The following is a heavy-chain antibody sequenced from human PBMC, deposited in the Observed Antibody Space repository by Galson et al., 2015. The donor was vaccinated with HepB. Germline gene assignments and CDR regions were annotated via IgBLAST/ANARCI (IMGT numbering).Heavy chain of an antibody. CDR2: IRSKANSYAT. V-gene: IGHV3-73*01. D-gene: IGHD6-13*01. Sequence: SLRLSCAASGFTFSGSAMHWVRQASGKELEWVGRIRSKANSYATAYAASVKGRFTISRDNSKNTLYLQMNSLRAEDTAVYYCAKDLGSSRGYWGQGTLVTVSS. J-gene: IGHJ4*02. CDR1: GFTFSGSA. CDR3: AKDLGSSRGY.